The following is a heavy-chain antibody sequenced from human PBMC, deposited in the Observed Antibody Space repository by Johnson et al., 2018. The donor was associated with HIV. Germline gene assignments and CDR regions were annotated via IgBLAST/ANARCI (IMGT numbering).Heavy chain of an antibody. CDR1: GFSFSNYW. Sequence: VQLVESGGGLVQPGGSLRLSCAASGFSFSNYWMSWVRQAPGKGLEWVANIKQDGSEKYYVDSLRGRFTISRDNAKNSLYLQMNSLRAEDTAVYYCSRHSPRGRSGYDAFDIWGQGTIVTVSS. CDR3: SRHSPRGRSGYDAFDI. D-gene: IGHD5-12*01. J-gene: IGHJ3*02. CDR2: IKQDGSEK. V-gene: IGHV3-7*05.